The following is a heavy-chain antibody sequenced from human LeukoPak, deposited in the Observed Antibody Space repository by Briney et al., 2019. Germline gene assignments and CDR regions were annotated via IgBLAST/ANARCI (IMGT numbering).Heavy chain of an antibody. Sequence: GGSLRLSCAGSGFIFSTYWLSWVRQAPGKGLEWVANIKQDGSEKHYVDSVKGRFTISRDNAKNSLYLQMSSLRAEDTAVYYCTRVEETATTAAIIRKYSYYYYYVDVWGKGNTVTVSS. J-gene: IGHJ6*03. CDR3: TRVEETATTAAIIRKYSYYYYYVDV. CDR2: IKQDGSEK. CDR1: GFIFSTYW. V-gene: IGHV3-7*01. D-gene: IGHD4-11*01.